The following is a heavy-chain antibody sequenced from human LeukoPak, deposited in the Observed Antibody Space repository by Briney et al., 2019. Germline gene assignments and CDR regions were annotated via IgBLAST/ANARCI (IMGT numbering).Heavy chain of an antibody. CDR3: ARDLGYSYGFAFDI. CDR1: GGTFSSYA. D-gene: IGHD5-18*01. J-gene: IGHJ3*02. CDR2: IIPIFGTA. Sequence: SVRVSCKASGGTFSSYAISWVRQAPGQGLEWMGGIIPIFGTANYAQKFQGRVTITTDESTSTAYMELSSLRSEDTAVYYCARDLGYSYGFAFDIWGQGTMVTVSS. V-gene: IGHV1-69*05.